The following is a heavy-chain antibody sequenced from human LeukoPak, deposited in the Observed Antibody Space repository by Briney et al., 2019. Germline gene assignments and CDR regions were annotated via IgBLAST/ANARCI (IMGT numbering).Heavy chain of an antibody. V-gene: IGHV6-1*01. CDR3: ARAAIAVAGLRYYYYGMDV. CDR1: GDSVSSNSAA. Sequence: SQTLSLTCAISGDSVSSNSAAWNWIRQSPSRGLEWLGRTYYRSKWYNDYAVSVKSRITINPDTSKNQFSPQLNSVTPEDTAVYYCARAAIAVAGLRYYYYGMDVWGQGTTVTVSS. CDR2: TYYRSKWYN. D-gene: IGHD6-19*01. J-gene: IGHJ6*02.